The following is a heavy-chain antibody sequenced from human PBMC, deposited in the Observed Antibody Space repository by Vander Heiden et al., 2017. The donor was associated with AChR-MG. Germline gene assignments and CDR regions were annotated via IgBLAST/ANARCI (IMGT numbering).Heavy chain of an antibody. Sequence: EAQLVEPGGRLLQPGGSLRLSGAASGAPVSPNYLTWVRQARGKGLELVSVIYSGGRAYYAVSVKGRFPISRYKSMCTLYLQLKRVRPEDTAVYYCGRGYIHGSNCFGYWG. J-gene: IGHJ4*01. CDR2: IYSGGRA. V-gene: IGHV3-66*01. CDR1: GAPVSPNY. CDR3: GRGYIHGSNCFGY. D-gene: IGHD5-18*01.